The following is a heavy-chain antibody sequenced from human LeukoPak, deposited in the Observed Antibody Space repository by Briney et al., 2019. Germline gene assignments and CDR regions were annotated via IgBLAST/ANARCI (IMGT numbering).Heavy chain of an antibody. Sequence: SETLSLTCAVYGVSFSCYYWSWIGHPPGKGLEGMGEINHSGSTNYNPSLNSRVNISVDTYKNQFSLKVSSVTAADTAVYYCARVSPRNYYDSSGYPNTRRGPYYYYYMDVWGKGTTVTVSS. CDR1: GVSFSCYY. CDR2: INHSGST. D-gene: IGHD3-22*01. V-gene: IGHV4-34*01. CDR3: ARVSPRNYYDSSGYPNTRRGPYYYYYMDV. J-gene: IGHJ6*03.